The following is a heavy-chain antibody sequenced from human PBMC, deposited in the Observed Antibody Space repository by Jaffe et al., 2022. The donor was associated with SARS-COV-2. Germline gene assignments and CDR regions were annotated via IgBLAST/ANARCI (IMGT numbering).Heavy chain of an antibody. CDR2: ISSSSSTI. Sequence: EVQLVESGGGLVQPGGSLRLSCAASGFTFSSYSMNWVRQAPGKGLEWVSYISSSSSTIYYADSVKGRFTISRDNAKNSLYLQMNSLRAEDTAVYYCARDEIPPFLDYYYMDVWGKGTTVTVSS. D-gene: IGHD3-3*01. CDR1: GFTFSSYS. V-gene: IGHV3-48*01. J-gene: IGHJ6*03. CDR3: ARDEIPPFLDYYYMDV.